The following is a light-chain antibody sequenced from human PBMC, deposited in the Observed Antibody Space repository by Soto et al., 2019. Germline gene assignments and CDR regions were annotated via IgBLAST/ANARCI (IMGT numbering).Light chain of an antibody. J-gene: IGLJ3*02. CDR3: SSYTSSSTWV. V-gene: IGLV2-14*01. CDR2: DVS. CDR1: SSDVGSYNY. Sequence: QSALTQPASVSGSPGQSITISCTGTSSDVGSYNYVSWYQQHPGKDPKLVIYDVSNRPSGVSNRFSGSKSGNTASLTISGIQAEDEADYYCSSYTSSSTWVFGGRTKLTVL.